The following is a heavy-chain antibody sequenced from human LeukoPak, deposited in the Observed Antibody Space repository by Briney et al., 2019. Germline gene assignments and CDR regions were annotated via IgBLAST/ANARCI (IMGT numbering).Heavy chain of an antibody. CDR1: GFTFSSYE. CDR3: ARDPKVPQGLS. V-gene: IGHV3-48*03. D-gene: IGHD4/OR15-4a*01. CDR2: ISSSGSTI. Sequence: GGSLRPSCAASGFTFSSYEMNWVRQAPGKGLEWVSYISSSGSTIYYADSVKGRFTISRDNAKNSLYLQMNSLRAEDTAVYYCARDPKVPQGLSWGQGTLVTVSS. J-gene: IGHJ5*02.